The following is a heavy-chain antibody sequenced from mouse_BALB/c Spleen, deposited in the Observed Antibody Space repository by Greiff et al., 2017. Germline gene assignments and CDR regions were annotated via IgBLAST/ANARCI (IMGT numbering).Heavy chain of an antibody. CDR1: GFTFSSYT. V-gene: IGHV5-12-2*01. D-gene: IGHD2-4*01. J-gene: IGHJ2*01. CDR2: ISNGGGST. CDR3: ARQGPYYYDYSYYFDY. Sequence: EVNVVESGGGLVQPGGSRKLSCAASGFTFSSYTMSWVRQTPEKRLEWVAYISNGGGSTYYPDTVKGRFTISRDNAKNTLYLQMSSLKSEDTAMYYCARQGPYYYDYSYYFDYWGQGTTLTVSS.